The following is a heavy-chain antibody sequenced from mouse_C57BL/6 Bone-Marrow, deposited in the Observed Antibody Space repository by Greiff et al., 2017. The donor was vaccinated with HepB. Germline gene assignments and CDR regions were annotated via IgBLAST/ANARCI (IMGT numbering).Heavy chain of an antibody. J-gene: IGHJ4*01. CDR1: GYTFTNYW. D-gene: IGHD2-4*01. Sequence: VQLQQSGAELVRPGTSVKMSCKASGYTFTNYWIGWAKQRPGHGLEWIGDIYPGGGYTNYNEKFKGKATLTADKSSSTAYMQFISLTSEDSAIYYCARSYDYDGYAMDYWGQGTSVTVSS. CDR3: ARSYDYDGYAMDY. V-gene: IGHV1-63*01. CDR2: IYPGGGYT.